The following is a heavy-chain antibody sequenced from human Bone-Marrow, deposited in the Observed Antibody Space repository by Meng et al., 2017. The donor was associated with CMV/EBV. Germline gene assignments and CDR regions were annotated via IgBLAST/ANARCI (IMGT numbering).Heavy chain of an antibody. Sequence: GESLKISCVASGFTFSSYVMNWVRQAPGKGLEWVSCISIGSTYVHFADSVKGRFTISRDNAKNSLYLQMNNLRAEDTAVYYCATSPSMVRGVTWDWGIGTLVTVSS. CDR3: ATSPSMVRGVTWD. CDR2: ISIGSTYV. D-gene: IGHD3-10*01. J-gene: IGHJ4*01. CDR1: GFTFSSYV. V-gene: IGHV3-21*01.